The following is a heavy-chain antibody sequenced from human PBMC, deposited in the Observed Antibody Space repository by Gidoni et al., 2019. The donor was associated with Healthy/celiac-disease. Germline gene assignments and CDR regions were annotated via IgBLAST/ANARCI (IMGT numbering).Heavy chain of an antibody. J-gene: IGHJ4*02. V-gene: IGHV3-11*05. Sequence: QVQLVESGGGLVKPGGSLRLSCAASGFTFSDYYMSWIRQAPGKGLGWVSYISSSSSYTNYADSVKGRFTISRDNAKNSLYLQMNSLRAEDTAVYYCARVRKQWLVYFDYWGQGTLVTVSS. CDR1: GFTFSDYY. CDR2: ISSSSSYT. D-gene: IGHD6-19*01. CDR3: ARVRKQWLVYFDY.